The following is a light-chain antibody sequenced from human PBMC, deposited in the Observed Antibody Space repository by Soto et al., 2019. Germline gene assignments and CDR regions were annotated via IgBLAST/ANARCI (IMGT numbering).Light chain of an antibody. J-gene: IGLJ3*02. Sequence: QSVLTQPPSASGTPGQRVTISCSGSSSNIGSNFVYWYQQFPGTAPKLLIYRNNQRPSGVPDRFSGSKSGTSASLAISGLTSEDEADYYCAAWDDSLSGWVFCGGTTLTVL. CDR1: SSNIGSNF. CDR2: RNN. CDR3: AAWDDSLSGWV. V-gene: IGLV1-47*01.